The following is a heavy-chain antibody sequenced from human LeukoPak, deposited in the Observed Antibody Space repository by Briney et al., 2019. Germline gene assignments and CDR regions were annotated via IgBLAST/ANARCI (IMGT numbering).Heavy chain of an antibody. V-gene: IGHV1-24*01. CDR2: FDPEDGET. J-gene: IGHJ4*02. CDR3: ATAPKMTMVVTPTFDY. CDR1: GYTLTELS. Sequence: ASVKVSCKVSGYTLTELSMHWVRQAPGKGLEWMGGFDPEDGETIYAQKFQGGVTMTEDTSTDTAYMELSSLRSEDTAVYYCATAPKMTMVVTPTFDYWGQGTLVTVSS. D-gene: IGHD4-23*01.